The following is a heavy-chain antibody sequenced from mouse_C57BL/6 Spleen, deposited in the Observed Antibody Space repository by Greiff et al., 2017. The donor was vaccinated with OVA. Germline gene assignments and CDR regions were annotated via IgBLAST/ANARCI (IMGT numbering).Heavy chain of an antibody. Sequence: EVKLMESGPELVKPGASVKISCKASGYSFTGYYMNWVKQSPEKSLEWIGEINPSTGGTTYNQKFKAKATLTVDKSSSTAYMQLKSLTSEDSAVYYCARSGYDYDEGFAYWGQGTLVTVSA. CDR2: INPSTGGT. CDR1: GYSFTGYY. CDR3: ARSGYDYDEGFAY. V-gene: IGHV1-42*01. J-gene: IGHJ3*01. D-gene: IGHD2-4*01.